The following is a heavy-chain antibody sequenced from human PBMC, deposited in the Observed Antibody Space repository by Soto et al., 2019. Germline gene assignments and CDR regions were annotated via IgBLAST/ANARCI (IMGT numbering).Heavy chain of an antibody. D-gene: IGHD3-10*01. CDR1: GGSITSSNW. Sequence: QVQLQESGPGLVKPSGTLSLTCAVSGGSITSSNWWSWVRQPPGKGLEWIGEIYHSGLINYNPSLKSRLTIPLDKSKNQFSLRLTSVTAADTAVYYCGVIRGIFISDPWGQGTLVIVSS. CDR2: IYHSGLI. CDR3: GVIRGIFISDP. J-gene: IGHJ5*02. V-gene: IGHV4-4*02.